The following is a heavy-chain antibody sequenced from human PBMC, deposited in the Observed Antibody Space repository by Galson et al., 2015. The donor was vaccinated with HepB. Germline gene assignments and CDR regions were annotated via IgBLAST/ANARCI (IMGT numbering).Heavy chain of an antibody. CDR3: ATYLGSTGFDF. CDR1: GYNLIELS. D-gene: IGHD3-9*01. V-gene: IGHV1-24*01. CDR2: LVPENGDT. J-gene: IGHJ3*01. Sequence: SVKVSCKVSGYNLIELSIHWVRQAPGKGLEWMGNLVPENGDTLLAQKFEGRVRMTEDTSSDTTYMELSSLRSEDTGVYFCATYLGSTGFDFWGQGTMVTVSP.